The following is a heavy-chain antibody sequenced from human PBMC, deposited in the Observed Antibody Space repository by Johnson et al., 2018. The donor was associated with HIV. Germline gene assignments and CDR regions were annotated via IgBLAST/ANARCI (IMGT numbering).Heavy chain of an antibody. V-gene: IGHV3-20*04. J-gene: IGHJ3*01. Sequence: EVQLVESGGGVVRPGESLRLSCAASGFTFDEHGMSWVRQAPGKGLEWVSGIAWNGATTGYADSVQGRFTISRDNVKKSLYLQMNDLRAEDTALYYCARDWDYYDASGYYYANMVDAFDVWGQGTVVTVSS. D-gene: IGHD3-22*01. CDR1: GFTFDEHG. CDR2: IAWNGATT. CDR3: ARDWDYYDASGYYYANMVDAFDV.